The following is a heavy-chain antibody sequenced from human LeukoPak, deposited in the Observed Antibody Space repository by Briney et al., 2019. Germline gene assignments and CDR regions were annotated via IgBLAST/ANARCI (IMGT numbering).Heavy chain of an antibody. CDR2: ISYDGSSK. Sequence: GGSLRLSCAASGFTFSNYAMHWVRQAPGKGLEWAAFISYDGSSKYYADSVKGRFTISRDNSKNMMYLQMSSLRAEDTAVYYCARRGHDYGDSEWFDPWGQGTLVTVSS. J-gene: IGHJ5*02. D-gene: IGHD4-17*01. CDR3: ARRGHDYGDSEWFDP. V-gene: IGHV3-30*04. CDR1: GFTFSNYA.